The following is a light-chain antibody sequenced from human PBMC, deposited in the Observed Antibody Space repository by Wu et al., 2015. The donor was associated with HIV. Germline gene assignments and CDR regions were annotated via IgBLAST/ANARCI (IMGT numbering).Light chain of an antibody. CDR1: QGVSSY. J-gene: IGKJ1*01. V-gene: IGKV3-11*01. Sequence: EIVLTQSPATLSLSPGERATPSCRASQGVSSYLAWYQQKPGQAPRLLIYDASNRATAIPARFSGSGSGTDFTLSISSLEPEDFAVYYCQQRSNWPWTFGQGTKVEIK. CDR2: DAS. CDR3: QQRSNWPWT.